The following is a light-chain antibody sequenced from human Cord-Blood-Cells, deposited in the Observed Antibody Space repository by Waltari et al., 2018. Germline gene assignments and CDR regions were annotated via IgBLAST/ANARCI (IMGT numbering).Light chain of an antibody. CDR1: QSISSY. CDR2: AAS. J-gene: IGKJ2*01. V-gene: IGKV1-39*01. Sequence: DIQMTQSPSSLSESVGDRVTITGRASQSISSYLNWYQQKPGNAPKLLIYAASSLQSGVPSRFSGSGSGTDFTLTISSLQPEDFATYYCQQSYSTPYTFGQGTKLEIK. CDR3: QQSYSTPYT.